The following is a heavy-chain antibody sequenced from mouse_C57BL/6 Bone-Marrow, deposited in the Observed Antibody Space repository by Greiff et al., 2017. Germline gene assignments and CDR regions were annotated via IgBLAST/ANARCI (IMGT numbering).Heavy chain of an antibody. Sequence: QVQLQQSGAELTKPGASVKLSCKATGYTFTGYWIEWVKQRPGHGLEWIGEILPGSGSTNYNEKFKGKATFTADTSSNTAYMQLSSLTTEDSAIYYCASRDHYYGSSYRYCYFEVWGTGTTVTVST. CDR3: ASRDHYYGSSYRYCYFEV. CDR2: ILPGSGST. CDR1: GYTFTGYW. D-gene: IGHD1-1*01. J-gene: IGHJ1*03. V-gene: IGHV1-9*01.